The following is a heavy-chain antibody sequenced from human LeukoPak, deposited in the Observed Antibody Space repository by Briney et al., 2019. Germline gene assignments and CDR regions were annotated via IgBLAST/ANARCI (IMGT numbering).Heavy chain of an antibody. CDR3: ARRYYDILTGYRNYYYYYYMDV. V-gene: IGHV1-8*01. J-gene: IGHJ6*03. CDR1: GYTFTSYD. CDR2: MNPNSGNT. Sequence: TSVKVSCKASGYTFTSYDINWVRQATGQGLEWMGWMNPNSGNTGYAQKFQGRVTMTRNTSISTAYMELSSLRSEDTAVYYCARRYYDILTGYRNYYYYYYMDVWGKGTTVTISS. D-gene: IGHD3-9*01.